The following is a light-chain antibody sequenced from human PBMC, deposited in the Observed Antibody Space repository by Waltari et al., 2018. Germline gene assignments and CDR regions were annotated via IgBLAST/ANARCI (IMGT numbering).Light chain of an antibody. CDR2: SNH. Sequence: QSVLTQPPSASGPPGQRATISCSGTSSHIRSNPGSWYLQVPGTAPKLLIYSNHQRPSGVPERFSGSKSGPSASLAISWLQSEDEGDYYCAAWDGSLEGWVFGGGTRLTVL. J-gene: IGLJ3*02. CDR3: AAWDGSLEGWV. CDR1: SSHIRSNP. V-gene: IGLV1-44*01.